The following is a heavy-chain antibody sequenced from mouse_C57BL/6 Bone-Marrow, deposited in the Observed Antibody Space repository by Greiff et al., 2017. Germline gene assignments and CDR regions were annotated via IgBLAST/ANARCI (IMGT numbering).Heavy chain of an antibody. V-gene: IGHV1-22*01. CDR2: INPNNGGT. D-gene: IGHD1-1*01. CDR1: GYTFTDYN. Sequence: VQLQQSGPELVRPGASVKISCKASGYTFTDYNMNWVKQSHGKSLEWIGYINPNNGGTSSNQKFKGKATLTVNKSSSTAYMELHSLTSVESADYYCAKITTVVAPYFDVWGTGTTLTVSA. CDR3: AKITTVVAPYFDV. J-gene: IGHJ1*03.